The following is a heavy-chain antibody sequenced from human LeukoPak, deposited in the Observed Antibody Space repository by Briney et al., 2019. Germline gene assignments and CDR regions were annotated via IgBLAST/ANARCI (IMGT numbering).Heavy chain of an antibody. D-gene: IGHD6-13*01. CDR3: TTYTSSWYVPFS. Sequence: GGSLRLSCAASGFTFSGSAMHWVRQASGKGLEWVGRMRSKANSYATAYAASVKGRFTISRDDSKNTAYLRMNSLKTEDTAVYYCTTYTSSWYVPFSWGQGTLVTVSS. V-gene: IGHV3-73*01. CDR1: GFTFSGSA. CDR2: MRSKANSYAT. J-gene: IGHJ4*02.